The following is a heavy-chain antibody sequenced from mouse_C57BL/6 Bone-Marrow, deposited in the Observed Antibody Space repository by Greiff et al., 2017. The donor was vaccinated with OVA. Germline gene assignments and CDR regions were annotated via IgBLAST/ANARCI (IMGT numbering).Heavy chain of an antibody. V-gene: IGHV1-62-2*01. CDR2: FYPGSGSI. J-gene: IGHJ2*01. CDR1: GYTFTEYT. D-gene: IGHD1-3*01. Sequence: VQGVESGAELVKPGASVKLSCKASGYTFTEYTIHWVKQRSGQGLEWIGWFYPGSGSIKYNEKFKDQAPLTADKSSSTVYMELSRLTSEDSAVYFCARHGAHWYYFDYWGQGTTLTVSS. CDR3: ARHGAHWYYFDY.